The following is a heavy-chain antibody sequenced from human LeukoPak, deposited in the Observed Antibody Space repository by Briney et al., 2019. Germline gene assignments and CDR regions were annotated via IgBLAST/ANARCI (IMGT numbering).Heavy chain of an antibody. J-gene: IGHJ4*02. CDR2: ISGSGGST. CDR1: GFTFSSYA. D-gene: IGHD3-22*01. Sequence: GGSLRLSCAASGFTFSSYAMGWVRQAPGKGLEWVSAISGSGGSTYYADSVKGRFTISRDDSKNTLYLQMNSLRAEDTAVYYCTTSTIIVVVISSFTIDYWGQGTLVTVSS. V-gene: IGHV3-23*01. CDR3: TTSTIIVVVISSFTIDY.